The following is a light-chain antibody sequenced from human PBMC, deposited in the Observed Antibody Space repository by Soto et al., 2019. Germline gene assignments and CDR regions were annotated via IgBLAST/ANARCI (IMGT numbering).Light chain of an antibody. V-gene: IGKV3-20*01. Sequence: PGEKATLSCRASQSVSGSLGWYQQKPGQAPRLLIYGAFSRATGIPDRFSGSGSGTDFTLTISRLEPEDFAVYYCQQYGNSIPITFGQGTRLEI. CDR3: QQYGNSIPIT. CDR1: QSVSGS. J-gene: IGKJ5*01. CDR2: GAF.